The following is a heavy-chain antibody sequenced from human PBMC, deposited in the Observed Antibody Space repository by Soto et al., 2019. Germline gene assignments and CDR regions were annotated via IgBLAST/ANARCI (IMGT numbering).Heavy chain of an antibody. D-gene: IGHD3-10*01. J-gene: IGHJ6*03. CDR3: ARQAWFGELQYYYYYMDV. V-gene: IGHV4-34*01. CDR1: GGSFSGYY. Sequence: SETLSLTCAVYGGSFSGYYWSWIRQPPGKGLEWIGEINHSGSTNYNPSLKSRVTISVDTSKNQFSLKLSSVTAADTAVYYCARQAWFGELQYYYYYMDVWGKGTTVTVSS. CDR2: INHSGST.